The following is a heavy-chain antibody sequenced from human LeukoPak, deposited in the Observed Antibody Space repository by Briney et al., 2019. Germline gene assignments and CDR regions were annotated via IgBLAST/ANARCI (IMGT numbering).Heavy chain of an antibody. CDR2: INWKTGNG. CDR3: TRRAARWQFDL. CDR1: GFNFDDYA. D-gene: IGHD5-24*01. J-gene: IGHJ2*01. Sequence: GGFLRLSCAVSGFNFDDYAMHWVRQAPGRGLEWVSGINWKTGNGIYADSVKGRFTISRDNAKNSLYLQMSSLRAEDTALYYCTRRAARWQFDLWGRGTLLTVSS. V-gene: IGHV3-9*01.